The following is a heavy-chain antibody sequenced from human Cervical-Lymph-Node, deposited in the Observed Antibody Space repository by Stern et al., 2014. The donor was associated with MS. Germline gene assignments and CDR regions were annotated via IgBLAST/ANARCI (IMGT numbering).Heavy chain of an antibody. CDR1: GITFGDYG. CDR2: IWSDGSNK. J-gene: IGHJ3*02. D-gene: IGHD3-3*01. CDR3: ASKTYYDLWSGFYHDAFDI. Sequence: VQLVESGGGVVQPGGSLRLSCVASGITFGDYGMHWVRQAPGTGLEWVAVIWSDGSNKHYADSVKGRFTISRDNSENTLYLQMNSLRAEDTAVYFCASKTYYDLWSGFYHDAFDIWGQGTMVTVSS. V-gene: IGHV3-33*01.